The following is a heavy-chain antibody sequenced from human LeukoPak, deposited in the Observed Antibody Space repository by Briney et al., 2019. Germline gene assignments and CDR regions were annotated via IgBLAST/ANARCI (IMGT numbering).Heavy chain of an antibody. D-gene: IGHD1-26*01. CDR1: GYTFTTYG. V-gene: IGHV1-18*01. CDR2: ISAYNGNT. CDR3: ARDQMGGSYYGYFQH. J-gene: IGHJ1*01. Sequence: ASVKVSCKASGYTFTTYGISWVRHAPGQGLEWMGWISAYNGNTKYAQKLQGRVTMTTDTSTSTAYMELKSLRSDDTAVYYCARDQMGGSYYGYFQHWGQGTLVTVSS.